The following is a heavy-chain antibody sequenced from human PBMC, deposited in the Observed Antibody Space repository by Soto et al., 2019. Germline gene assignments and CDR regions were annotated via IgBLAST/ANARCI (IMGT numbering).Heavy chain of an antibody. D-gene: IGHD1-26*01. Sequence: SGPLSLTRTVSGGPISSYYWSWIRQPPGKGLEWIGYIYYSGSTNYNPSLKSRVTISVDTSKNQFSLKLSSVTAADTAVYYCARQMRGATISIYYFGMDVWVQGTTVTVSS. CDR3: ARQMRGATISIYYFGMDV. V-gene: IGHV4-59*01. CDR2: IYYSGST. J-gene: IGHJ6*02. CDR1: GGPISSYY.